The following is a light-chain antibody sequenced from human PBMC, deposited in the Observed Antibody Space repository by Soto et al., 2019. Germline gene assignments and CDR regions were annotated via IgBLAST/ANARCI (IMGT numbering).Light chain of an antibody. CDR2: EAS. V-gene: IGKV3-11*01. J-gene: IGKJ4*01. CDR3: QQSGSSPLT. CDR1: QTVSSS. Sequence: EIVLTQSPATLSLSPGERATLSCRASQTVSSSLAWYQQKPGQAPRLLIYEASNRATGIPARFSGSGSGADFTLTISSLEPEDFAVYFCQQSGSSPLTFGGGTKVEIK.